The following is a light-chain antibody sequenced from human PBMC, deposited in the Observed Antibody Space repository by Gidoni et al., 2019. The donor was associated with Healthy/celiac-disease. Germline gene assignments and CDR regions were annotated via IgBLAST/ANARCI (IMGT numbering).Light chain of an antibody. CDR3: QQYNNWPTWT. V-gene: IGKV3-15*01. CDR1: PRVSNN. CDR2: GAS. J-gene: IGKJ1*01. Sequence: EIVMTQSTATLSVSPGERATLSCRASPRVSNNLAWYQQNPGQAHRLLIYGASTRATGIPARFSGSGSGTEFTLTISSLQSEDFAVYYCQQYNNWPTWTFGQGTKVEIK.